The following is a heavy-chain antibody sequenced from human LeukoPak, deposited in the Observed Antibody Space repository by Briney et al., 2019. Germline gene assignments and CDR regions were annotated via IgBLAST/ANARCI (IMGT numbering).Heavy chain of an antibody. CDR1: GYTFLGYY. V-gene: IGHV1-2*02. J-gene: IGHJ4*02. Sequence: ASVKVSCKASGYTFLGYYMHWVRQAPGQGLEWIGWINPNSGGTNYAQKFQGRVTMTRDTSISTAYMELSRLRSDDTAVYYCARDLKAGSGSYYFFWGQGTLVTVSS. CDR3: ARDLKAGSGSYYFF. CDR2: INPNSGGT. D-gene: IGHD3-10*01.